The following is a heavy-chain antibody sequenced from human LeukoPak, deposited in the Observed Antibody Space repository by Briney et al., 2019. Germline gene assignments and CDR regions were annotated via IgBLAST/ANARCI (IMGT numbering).Heavy chain of an antibody. CDR2: IRGGST. J-gene: IGHJ6*03. Sequence: GGSLRLSCADSGFTVSRNEMNWARQAPGKGLEWVSSIRGGSTYDADSRKGRFTISRDNSKNTLYVQMNSLRAEDTAVYYCAKEGYSRGYYSYYYMDVWGKGTTVTVSS. CDR1: GFTVSRNE. V-gene: IGHV3-38-3*01. D-gene: IGHD6-13*01. CDR3: AKEGYSRGYYSYYYMDV.